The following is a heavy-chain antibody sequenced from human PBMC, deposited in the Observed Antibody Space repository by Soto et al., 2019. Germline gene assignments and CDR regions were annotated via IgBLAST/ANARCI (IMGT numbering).Heavy chain of an antibody. J-gene: IGHJ6*02. CDR1: GGSISSNSW. V-gene: IGHV4-4*02. CDR3: ARERIAWGSGSINGMDV. Sequence: SLTCAVSGGSISSNSWWSWVRQPPGKGLQWIGEINHSGSTKYNPSLKSRVTISVDKSESHLSLKLSSVTAADTAVYYCARERIAWGSGSINGMDVRCQGTTVTVS. D-gene: IGHD3-10*01. CDR2: INHSGST.